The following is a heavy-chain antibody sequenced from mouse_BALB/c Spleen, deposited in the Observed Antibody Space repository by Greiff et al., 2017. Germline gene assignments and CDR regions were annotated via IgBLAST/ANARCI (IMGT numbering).Heavy chain of an antibody. Sequence: EVKLMESGPGLVKPSQSLSLTCTVTGYSITSDYAWNWIRQFPGNKLEWMGYISYSGSTSYNPSLKSRISITRDTSKNQFFLQLNSVTTEDTATYYCARLRRDYYAMDYWGQGTSVTVSS. CDR2: ISYSGST. CDR1: GYSITSDYA. V-gene: IGHV3-2*02. J-gene: IGHJ4*01. D-gene: IGHD2-12*01. CDR3: ARLRRDYYAMDY.